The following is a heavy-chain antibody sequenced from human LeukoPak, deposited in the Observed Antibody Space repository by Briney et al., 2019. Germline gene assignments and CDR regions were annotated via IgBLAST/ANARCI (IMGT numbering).Heavy chain of an antibody. CDR2: ISGSGGST. Sequence: QPGGSLRLSCAASGFTFSSYSMNWVRQAPGKGLEWVSAISGSGGSTYYADSVKGRFTISRDNSKNTLYLQMNSLRAEDTAVYYCASKGRGPDYYFDYWGQGTLVTVSS. D-gene: IGHD3-3*01. CDR3: ASKGRGPDYYFDY. V-gene: IGHV3-23*01. CDR1: GFTFSSYS. J-gene: IGHJ4*02.